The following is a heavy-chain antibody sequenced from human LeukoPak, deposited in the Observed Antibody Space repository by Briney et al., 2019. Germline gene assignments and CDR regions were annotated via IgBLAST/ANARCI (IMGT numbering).Heavy chain of an antibody. CDR1: GGTFISYA. CDR2: IIPIFGTA. Sequence: SVKVSCKASGGTFISYAISWVRQAPGQGLEWMGGIIPIFGTANYAQKFQGRVTITADESTSTAYMELSSLRSEDTAVYDCARKYSSSWPTYYYYGMDVWGQGTTVTVSS. CDR3: ARKYSSSWPTYYYYGMDV. D-gene: IGHD6-13*01. J-gene: IGHJ6*02. V-gene: IGHV1-69*13.